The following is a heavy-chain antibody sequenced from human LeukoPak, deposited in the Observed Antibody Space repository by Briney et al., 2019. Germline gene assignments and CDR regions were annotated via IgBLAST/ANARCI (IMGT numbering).Heavy chain of an antibody. V-gene: IGHV4-61*01. CDR2: ISYSGST. CDR3: AREGTAGTNLNWFDP. CDR1: GGSISSSSYY. Sequence: PSETLSLTCTVSGGSISSSSYYWSWLRQPPGKGLEGIGYISYSGSTNFNPSLKSRVTISVDTSKNQFSLKLSSVTAADTAVYYCAREGTAGTNLNWFDPWGQGTLVTVSS. J-gene: IGHJ5*02. D-gene: IGHD1-1*01.